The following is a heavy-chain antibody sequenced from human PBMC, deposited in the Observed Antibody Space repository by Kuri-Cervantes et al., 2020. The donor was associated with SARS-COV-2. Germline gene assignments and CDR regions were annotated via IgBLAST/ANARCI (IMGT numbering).Heavy chain of an antibody. CDR1: GFTFNTYW. CDR3: ARDLSSGLWAFDY. V-gene: IGHV3-7*01. J-gene: IGHJ4*02. Sequence: GESLKISCAASGFTFNTYWMTWVRQAPGKGLESVANIKQDGSEKYYVDSVKGRFTISRDNAKNSLYLQMNSLRAEDTAVYYCARDLSSGLWAFDYWGQGTLVTVSS. D-gene: IGHD5-18*01. CDR2: IKQDGSEK.